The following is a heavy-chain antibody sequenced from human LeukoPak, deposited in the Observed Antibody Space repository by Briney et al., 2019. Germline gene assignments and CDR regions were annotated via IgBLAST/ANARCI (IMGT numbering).Heavy chain of an antibody. CDR2: ISGSGGST. D-gene: IGHD3-10*01. CDR1: GFTFDDYG. CDR3: ASAGLTYGSGSYFVY. Sequence: GGSLRLSCAASGFTFDDYGMNWVRQAPGKGLEWVSAISGSGGSTYYADSVKGRFTVSRDNSKNTLYLQMNSLRAEDTALYYCASAGLTYGSGSYFVYWGQGTLVTVSS. J-gene: IGHJ4*02. V-gene: IGHV3-23*01.